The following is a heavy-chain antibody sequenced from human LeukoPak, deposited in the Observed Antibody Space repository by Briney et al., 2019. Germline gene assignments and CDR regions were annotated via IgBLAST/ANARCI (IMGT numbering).Heavy chain of an antibody. J-gene: IGHJ4*02. CDR3: AKDRGGAPDY. V-gene: IGHV3-30*02. CDR2: IWYDGSNK. D-gene: IGHD3-16*01. Sequence: GGSLRLSCAASGFTFSSYGMHWVRQAPGKGLEWVAVIWYDGSNKYYADSVKGRFTISRDNSKNTLHLQMNSLRAEDTAVYYCAKDRGGAPDYWGQGTLVTVSS. CDR1: GFTFSSYG.